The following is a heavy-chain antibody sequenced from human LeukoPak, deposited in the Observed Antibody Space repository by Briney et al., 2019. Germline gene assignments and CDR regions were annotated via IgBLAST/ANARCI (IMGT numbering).Heavy chain of an antibody. D-gene: IGHD3-9*01. CDR2: ISSSSSYI. V-gene: IGHV3-21*01. CDR1: GFTFSSYS. Sequence: GGSLRLSCAASGFTFSSYSMNWVRQAPGKGLEWVSSISSSSSYIYYADSVKGRFTISRDNAKNSLYLQMNSLRAEDPAVYYCASDGGDTYYDILTGYWGGYYYYYYGMDVWGKGTTVTVSS. J-gene: IGHJ6*04. CDR3: ASDGGDTYYDILTGYWGGYYYYYYGMDV.